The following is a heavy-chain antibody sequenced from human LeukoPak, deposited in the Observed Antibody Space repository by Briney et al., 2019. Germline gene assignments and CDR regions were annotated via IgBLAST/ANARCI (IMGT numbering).Heavy chain of an antibody. D-gene: IGHD3-9*01. Sequence: GRSLRLSCAASGFTFSSYGMHWVRQAPGKGLEWVAVIWYDGSNKYYADSVKGRFTISRDNSKNTLYLQMNSLRAEDTAVYYCARGSLRYFDWFYYYYGMDVWGQGTTVTVSS. V-gene: IGHV3-33*01. J-gene: IGHJ6*02. CDR1: GFTFSSYG. CDR3: ARGSLRYFDWFYYYYGMDV. CDR2: IWYDGSNK.